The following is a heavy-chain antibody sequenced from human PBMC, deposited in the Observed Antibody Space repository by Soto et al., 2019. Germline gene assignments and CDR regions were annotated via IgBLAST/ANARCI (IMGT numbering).Heavy chain of an antibody. CDR3: AHRADVGFVDLLSRPFDY. V-gene: IGHV2-5*02. CDR2: IYWDDDK. Sequence: QITLKESGPALVKPTQTLSLTCTFSGFSLNTPEVGVGWIRQTPGKALEWLALIYWDDDKYYNPSLKSRLTITKDTSKNQVVLTMTNMDPVDTATYYCAHRADVGFVDLLSRPFDYWGQGALVTLSS. D-gene: IGHD3-10*01. J-gene: IGHJ4*02. CDR1: GFSLNTPEVG.